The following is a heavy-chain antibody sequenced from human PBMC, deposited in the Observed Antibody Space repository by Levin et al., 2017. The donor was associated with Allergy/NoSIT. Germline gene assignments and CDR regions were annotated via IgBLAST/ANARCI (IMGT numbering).Heavy chain of an antibody. CDR2: MSYSGST. CDR3: AQLVHYYYGMDV. Sequence: SQTLSLTCTVSGGSISSSSYYWGWIRQPPGKGLEWIGSMSYSGSTYYNPSLKSRVSISVDTSGNQFSLNLRFVTAADTAVYYCAQLVHYYYGMDVWGQGTTVTVSS. V-gene: IGHV4-39*01. J-gene: IGHJ6*02. CDR1: GGSISSSSYY. D-gene: IGHD6-13*01.